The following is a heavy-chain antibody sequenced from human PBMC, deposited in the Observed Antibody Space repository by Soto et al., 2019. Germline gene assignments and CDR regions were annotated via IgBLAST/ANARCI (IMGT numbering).Heavy chain of an antibody. D-gene: IGHD4-17*01. CDR1: GFIFSNYA. V-gene: IGHV3-23*01. CDR2: ISGSGRTT. J-gene: IGHJ4*02. CDR3: AKSRSVTTYQFDF. Sequence: GGSLRLSCAASGFIFSNYAMSWVRQAPGKGLEWVSTISGSGRTTYHADSVKGRFTISRDNSRDTLYLQMNSLTADDTAIYYCAKSRSVTTYQFDFWGQGTLVTVSS.